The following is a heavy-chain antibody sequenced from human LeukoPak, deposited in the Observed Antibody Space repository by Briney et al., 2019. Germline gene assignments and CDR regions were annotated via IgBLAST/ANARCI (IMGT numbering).Heavy chain of an antibody. D-gene: IGHD5-24*01. CDR3: TRDAYNFNDFDY. CDR2: VSSHGNDG. Sequence: GGSLRLSCAVSEFTFSNYVMHWVRQPPGKGLEWVAVVSSHGNDGYYADSVRGRFTISRDNSKNTLYLQIDSLRLEDTAIYYCTRDAYNFNDFDYWGQGTLVTVSS. J-gene: IGHJ4*02. V-gene: IGHV3-30*17. CDR1: EFTFSNYV.